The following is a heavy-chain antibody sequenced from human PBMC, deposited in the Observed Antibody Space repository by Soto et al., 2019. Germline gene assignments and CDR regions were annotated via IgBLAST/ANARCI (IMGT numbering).Heavy chain of an antibody. Sequence: PSETLSLTCAVYRGSFTGYYWSWIRQPPGKGLEWIGEINHSGSTNYNPSLKSRVTMSVDTSKNQFSLKLSSVTAADTAVYYCARGNYDFGSSYDTWFDPWGQGTLVTFSS. J-gene: IGHJ5*02. D-gene: IGHD3-3*01. CDR1: RGSFTGYY. CDR2: INHSGST. CDR3: ARGNYDFGSSYDTWFDP. V-gene: IGHV4-34*01.